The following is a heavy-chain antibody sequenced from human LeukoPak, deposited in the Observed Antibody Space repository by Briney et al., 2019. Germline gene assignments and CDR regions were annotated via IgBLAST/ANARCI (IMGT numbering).Heavy chain of an antibody. J-gene: IGHJ6*03. V-gene: IGHV4-34*01. D-gene: IGHD6-19*01. Sequence: PSETLSLTCAVYGGSFSGYYWSWIRQPPGKGLEWIGEINHSGSTNYNPSLKSRVTISVDTSKNQFSLKLSSVTAADTAVYYCARHGGSGWYQRRGYYYYMDVWGKGTTVTISS. CDR1: GGSFSGYY. CDR2: INHSGST. CDR3: ARHGGSGWYQRRGYYYYMDV.